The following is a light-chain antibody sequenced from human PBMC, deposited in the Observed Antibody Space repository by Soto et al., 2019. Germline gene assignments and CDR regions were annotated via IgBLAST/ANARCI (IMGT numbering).Light chain of an antibody. CDR3: QDSNDSSWT. CDR1: QSISIW. CDR2: KTS. V-gene: IGKV1-5*03. J-gene: IGKJ1*01. Sequence: DIHMTQSPSTLSASVGERVTITCRASQSISIWLAWYQQKPGKVPNLLIYKTSSLESGVPSRFSGSVSGTEFTLTISSLQPDDFATYYCQDSNDSSWTFGQGTKVEIK.